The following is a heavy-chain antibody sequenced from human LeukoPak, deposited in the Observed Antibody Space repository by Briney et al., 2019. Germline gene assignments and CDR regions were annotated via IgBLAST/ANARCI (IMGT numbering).Heavy chain of an antibody. V-gene: IGHV3-74*01. J-gene: IGHJ4*02. CDR1: GFAFSSHW. CDR3: ARDEVGAPPIDY. CDR2: INGDGGST. Sequence: GGSLRLSCEASGFAFSSHWMHWVRQAPGKGLVWVSNINGDGGSTGYADSVKGRFTTSRDNAKNTLYLRMNSLRVEDTAVYYCARDEVGAPPIDYWGQGALVTVSS. D-gene: IGHD1-26*01.